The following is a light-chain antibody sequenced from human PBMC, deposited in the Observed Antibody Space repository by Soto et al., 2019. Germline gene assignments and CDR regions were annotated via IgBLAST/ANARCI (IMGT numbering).Light chain of an antibody. Sequence: EIVMTQSPGTLSLSPGEAATLSCRAGQGVTTNFAWYQQKSGQSPRLLIYDVSHRATGVPARFSGTGSETDFTLTISGLQSEDSAVYFCQQYNNWPFSFGQGTRLEI. V-gene: IGKV3-15*01. CDR1: QGVTTN. CDR3: QQYNNWPFS. J-gene: IGKJ5*01. CDR2: DVS.